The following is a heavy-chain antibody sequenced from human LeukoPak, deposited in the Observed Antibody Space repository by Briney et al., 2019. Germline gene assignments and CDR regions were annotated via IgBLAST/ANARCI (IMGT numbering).Heavy chain of an antibody. CDR2: INHNGST. J-gene: IGHJ6*03. Sequence: SETLSLTCAVYGGSFSGYYWSWIRQPPGKGLEWIGEINHNGSTNYNPSLKSRVTISVDTSKNQFSLKLSSVTAADTAVYYCARGRNYYYYYMDVWGKGTTVTISS. CDR1: GGSFSGYY. V-gene: IGHV4-34*01. CDR3: ARGRNYYYYYMDV.